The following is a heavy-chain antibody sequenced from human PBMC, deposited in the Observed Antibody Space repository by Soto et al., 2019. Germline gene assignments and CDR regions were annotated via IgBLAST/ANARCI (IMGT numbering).Heavy chain of an antibody. CDR3: ARDLANCSSTSCYGYHYYYGMDV. Sequence: SVKVSCKASGYTFTGYYMHWVRQAPGQGLEWMGWINPNSGGTNYAQKFQGRVTMTRDTSISTAYMELSRLRSDDTAVYYCARDLANCSSTSCYGYHYYYGMDVWGQGTTVTVSS. D-gene: IGHD2-2*01. V-gene: IGHV1-2*02. J-gene: IGHJ6*02. CDR1: GYTFTGYY. CDR2: INPNSGGT.